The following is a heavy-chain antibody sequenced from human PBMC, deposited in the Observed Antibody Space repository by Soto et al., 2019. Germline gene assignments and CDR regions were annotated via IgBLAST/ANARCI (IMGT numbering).Heavy chain of an antibody. CDR2: ISYDGSNK. CDR1: GFTFSSYA. D-gene: IGHD3-9*01. CDR3: ARDFNDILTGYYIGAFDI. Sequence: QVQLVESGGGVVQPGRSLRLSCAASGFTFSSYAMHSVRQAPGKGLEWVAVISYDGSNKYYADSVKGRFTISRDNSKNTLYLQMNSLRAEDTAVYYCARDFNDILTGYYIGAFDIWGQGTMVTVSS. V-gene: IGHV3-30-3*01. J-gene: IGHJ3*02.